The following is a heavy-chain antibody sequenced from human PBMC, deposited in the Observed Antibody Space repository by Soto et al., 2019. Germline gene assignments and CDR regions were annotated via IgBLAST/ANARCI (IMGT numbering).Heavy chain of an antibody. Sequence: ASVKGSFKASCYTFTIYCRILCRHSPLQWLEWMGCISAYNVNTNYAQKLHGRVTMTTDTSTSTAYMELRSLRSDDTAVYYCARTRKVYHHSRGASDIWGPGTIVTVS. CDR2: ISAYNVNT. V-gene: IGHV1-18*04. CDR3: ARTRKVYHHSRGASDI. CDR1: CYTFTIYC. J-gene: IGHJ3*02. D-gene: IGHD3-22*01.